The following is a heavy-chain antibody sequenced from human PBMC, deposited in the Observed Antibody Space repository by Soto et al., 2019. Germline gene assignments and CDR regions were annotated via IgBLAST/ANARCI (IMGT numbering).Heavy chain of an antibody. Sequence: PGGSLRLSCAASGFTLSDYYMSWIRQAPGKGLEWVSYISSSGSTIYYADSVKGRFTISRDNAKNSVSLQMNSLRAEDTAVYYCAREYTAWPLAYGLDVWGQGTTVTVSS. D-gene: IGHD2-2*02. V-gene: IGHV3-11*04. CDR2: ISSSGSTI. CDR1: GFTLSDYY. CDR3: AREYTAWPLAYGLDV. J-gene: IGHJ6*02.